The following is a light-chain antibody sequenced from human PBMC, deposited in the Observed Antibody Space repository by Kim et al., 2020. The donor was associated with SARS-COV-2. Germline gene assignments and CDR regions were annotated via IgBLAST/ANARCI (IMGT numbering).Light chain of an antibody. CDR3: QQTNNYPLA. CDR1: QSFSTW. Sequence: DLQMTQSPSFVSASVGDKVTITCRASQSFSTWLAWYQQSPGEAPKLLIYAASSLHRGVPSRFSGSESGTDFTLTISSLQPEDFATYYCQQTNNYPLAFGEGTRVDIK. J-gene: IGKJ4*01. CDR2: AAS. V-gene: IGKV1-12*01.